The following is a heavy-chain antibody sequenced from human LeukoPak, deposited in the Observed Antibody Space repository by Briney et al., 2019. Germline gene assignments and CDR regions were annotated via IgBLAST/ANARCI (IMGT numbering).Heavy chain of an antibody. D-gene: IGHD2/OR15-2a*01. V-gene: IGHV3-33*08. Sequence: QPGRSLILSCAASGFTFSSYGMHWVRQAPGKGLEWAAVIWYDGSNKYYADSVKGRFTISRDNSRNTLYLEMNSLRAEDTAVYYCARDVTASSNNWFDPWGQGTLVTVSS. CDR3: ARDVTASSNNWFDP. CDR1: GFTFSSYG. J-gene: IGHJ5*02. CDR2: IWYDGSNK.